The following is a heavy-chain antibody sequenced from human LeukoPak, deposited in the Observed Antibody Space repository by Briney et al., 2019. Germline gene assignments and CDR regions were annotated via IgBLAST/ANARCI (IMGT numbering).Heavy chain of an antibody. CDR3: AKTYYYGSGGYWAPDY. CDR2: VRYDGSNK. V-gene: IGHV3-30*02. D-gene: IGHD3-10*01. CDR1: RLTLVSLG. J-gene: IGHJ4*02. Sequence: GQCLRLSWAAARLTLVSLGMHWVSPASSKGLEGVAFVRYDGSNKYYADYVKGRFTISRDNSQSTLYLQMNSLRAEDRAVYYCAKTYYYGSGGYWAPDYWGQGTLVTVSS.